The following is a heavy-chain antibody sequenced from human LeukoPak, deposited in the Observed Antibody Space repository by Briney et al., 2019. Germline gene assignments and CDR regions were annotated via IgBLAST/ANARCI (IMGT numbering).Heavy chain of an antibody. D-gene: IGHD1-26*01. CDR1: GGSINSSSYY. CDR2: IYYSGST. Sequence: SETLSLTCTVSGGSINSSSYYWGWIRQPPGKGLELIGRIYYSGSTYYNPSLKSRVTISVDTSKNQFSLKLSSVTAADTAVYYCARHRADYYYYGMDVWGQGTTVTVSS. CDR3: ARHRADYYYYGMDV. V-gene: IGHV4-39*01. J-gene: IGHJ6*02.